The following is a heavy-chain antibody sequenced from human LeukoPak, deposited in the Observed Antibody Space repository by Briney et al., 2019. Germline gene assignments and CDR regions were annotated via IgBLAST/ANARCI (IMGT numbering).Heavy chain of an antibody. V-gene: IGHV3-21*01. Sequence: GGSLRLSCAASGFTFSSYSMNWVRRAPGKGLEWVSSISSSSSYIYYADSVKGRFTISRDNAKNSLYLQMDSLRAEDTAVYYCATSGSIDYWGQGTLVTVSS. CDR2: ISSSSSYI. CDR3: ATSGSIDY. D-gene: IGHD1-26*01. J-gene: IGHJ4*02. CDR1: GFTFSSYS.